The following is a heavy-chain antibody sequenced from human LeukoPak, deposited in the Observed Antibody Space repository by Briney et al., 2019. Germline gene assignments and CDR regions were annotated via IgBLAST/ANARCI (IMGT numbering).Heavy chain of an antibody. CDR1: GFTFSSYE. V-gene: IGHV3-48*03. Sequence: GGSLRLSCAASGFTFSSYEMNWVRQAPGKGLEWVSYISSSGSTIYCADSVKGRFTISRDNAKNSLYLQMNSLRAEDTAVYYCARESGYYNFDYWGQGTLVTVSS. D-gene: IGHD3-9*01. CDR3: ARESGYYNFDY. CDR2: ISSSGSTI. J-gene: IGHJ4*02.